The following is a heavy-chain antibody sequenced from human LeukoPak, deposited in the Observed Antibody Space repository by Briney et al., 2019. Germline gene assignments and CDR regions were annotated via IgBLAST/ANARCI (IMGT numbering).Heavy chain of an antibody. Sequence: ASVTVSCKASGYTFTGYYMHWVRQAPGQGLEWMGWINPNSGGTNYAQKFQGRVTMTRDTSISTAYMELSRLRSDDTAVYYCARHNYDDYVFDIWGQGTKVTVSS. CDR3: ARHNYDDYVFDI. D-gene: IGHD4-17*01. J-gene: IGHJ3*02. V-gene: IGHV1-2*02. CDR1: GYTFTGYY. CDR2: INPNSGGT.